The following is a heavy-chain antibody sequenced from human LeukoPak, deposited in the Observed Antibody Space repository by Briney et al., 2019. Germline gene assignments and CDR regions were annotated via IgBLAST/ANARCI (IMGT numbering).Heavy chain of an antibody. CDR2: ISGSGSNT. D-gene: IGHD4-17*01. J-gene: IGHJ4*02. V-gene: IGHV3-23*01. CDR3: ARGNDDYAIHPDY. Sequence: PGGSLRLSCAASGFTFSSYAMTWVRQAPGMGLEWVSAISGSGSNTYYADSVKGRFTISRDNSKNTLYLQVNSLRADDTAVYYCARGNDDYAIHPDYWGQGTLVTVSS. CDR1: GFTFSSYA.